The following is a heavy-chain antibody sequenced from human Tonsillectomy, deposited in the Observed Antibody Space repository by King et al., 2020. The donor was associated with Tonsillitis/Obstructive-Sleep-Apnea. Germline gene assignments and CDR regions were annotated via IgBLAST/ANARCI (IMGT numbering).Heavy chain of an antibody. CDR2: IYSGGST. CDR3: AREGLRGHYYDSSGPSDC. J-gene: IGHJ4*02. V-gene: IGHV3-53*01. D-gene: IGHD3-22*01. CDR1: GFTVSSNY. Sequence: VQLVESGGGLIQPGGSLRLSCAASGFTVSSNYMSWVRQAPGKGLEWVSVIYSGGSTYYADSVKGRFTISRDNSKNTLYLQMNSLRAEDTAVYYCAREGLRGHYYDSSGPSDCWGQGTLGTVSS.